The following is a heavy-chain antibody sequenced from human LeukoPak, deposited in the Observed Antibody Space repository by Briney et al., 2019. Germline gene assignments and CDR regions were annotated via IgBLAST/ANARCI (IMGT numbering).Heavy chain of an antibody. D-gene: IGHD3-3*01. V-gene: IGHV3-30-3*01. CDR1: GFTFSSYA. J-gene: IGHJ4*02. Sequence: GGSLRLSCAASGFTFSSYAMHWVRQAPGKGLEWVAVISYDGSNKYYADSVKGRFTISRDNSKNTLYLQMNSLRAEDTAVYYCAREIGAHDFWSGYCDYWGQGTLVTVSS. CDR2: ISYDGSNK. CDR3: AREIGAHDFWSGYCDY.